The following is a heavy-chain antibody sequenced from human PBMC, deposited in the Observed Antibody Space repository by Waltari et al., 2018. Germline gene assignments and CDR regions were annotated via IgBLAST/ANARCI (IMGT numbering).Heavy chain of an antibody. Sequence: EVQLVESGGDLVQRGGSLTLSCAASGLTLSTYNLNWVRQAPGKGLEWVSYISDSGITISYADSVKGRFTVSRDNAKNSLYLQMNSLRAEDTAVYYCARTFNYYFNMDVWGKGTTVTVSS. J-gene: IGHJ6*03. V-gene: IGHV3-48*04. CDR3: ARTFNYYFNMDV. CDR1: GLTLSTYN. CDR2: ISDSGITI.